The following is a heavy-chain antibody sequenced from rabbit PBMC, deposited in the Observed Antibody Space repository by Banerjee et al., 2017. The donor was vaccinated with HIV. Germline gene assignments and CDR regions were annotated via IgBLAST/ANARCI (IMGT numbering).Heavy chain of an antibody. V-gene: IGHV1S45*01. Sequence: QEYLEESGGDLVKPEGSLTLTCTASGFSFSLKYVMCWVRQAPGKGLEWIACINTSSGNTVYATWAKGRFPLPRTSATTGALQMARLAAADPAPFFCARDLAAVTGWDFNLWGPGPLVT. CDR2: INTSSGNT. CDR1: GFSFSLKYV. J-gene: IGHJ4*01. CDR3: ARDLAAVTGWDFNL. D-gene: IGHD4-2*01.